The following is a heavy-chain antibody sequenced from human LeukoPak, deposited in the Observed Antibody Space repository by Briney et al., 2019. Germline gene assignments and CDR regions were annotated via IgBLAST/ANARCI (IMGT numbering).Heavy chain of an antibody. V-gene: IGHV4-39*01. CDR1: GGSISSSSYY. CDR3: ARHGSIATGAFTH. CDR2: IYYSGST. D-gene: IGHD6-13*01. J-gene: IGHJ4*02. Sequence: SETLSLTCTVSGGSISSSSYYWGWIRQPPGKGLEWIGSIYYSGSTYYNPSLKSRVTISVDTSKNQFSLKLGSVTAADTAVYYCARHGSIATGAFTHWGQGTLVTVSS.